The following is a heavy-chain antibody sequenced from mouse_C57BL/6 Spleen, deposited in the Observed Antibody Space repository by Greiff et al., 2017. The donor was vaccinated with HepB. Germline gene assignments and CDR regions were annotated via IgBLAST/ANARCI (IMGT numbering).Heavy chain of an antibody. V-gene: IGHV5-4*01. D-gene: IGHD6-1*01. CDR3: AREGVPLRYFDY. CDR1: GFTFSSYA. CDR2: ISDGGSYT. Sequence: EVKVVESGGGLVKPGGSLKLSCAASGFTFSSYAMSWVRQTPEKRLEWVATISDGGSYTYYTDNVKGRFTISRDNAKNNLYLQMSHLKSEDTAMYDCAREGVPLRYFDYWGQGTTLTVSS. J-gene: IGHJ2*01.